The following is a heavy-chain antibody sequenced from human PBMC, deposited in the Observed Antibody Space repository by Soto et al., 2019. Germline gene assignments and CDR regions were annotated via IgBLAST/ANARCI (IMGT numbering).Heavy chain of an antibody. CDR1: GFTFRTYD. CDR2: VSYDASYQ. CDR3: AKVSISKSSAVTFDS. V-gene: IGHV3-30*18. D-gene: IGHD2-15*01. J-gene: IGHJ4*02. Sequence: QVQLVESGGGMVQPGKSLRLSCAVSGFTFRTYDMHWVSQAPGRGLEWVAVVSYDASYQNYVDSVKGRFTVSRDNSKNTLFLQMNNLRPEDTAVYYCAKVSISKSSAVTFDSWGRGTLVTVSS.